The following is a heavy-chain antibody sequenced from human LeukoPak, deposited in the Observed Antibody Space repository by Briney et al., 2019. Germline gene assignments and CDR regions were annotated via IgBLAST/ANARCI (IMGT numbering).Heavy chain of an antibody. CDR1: GYTFTGYY. CDR2: INPNSGNT. Sequence: ASVKVSCKASGYTFTGYYMHWVRQAPGQGLEWMGWINPNSGNTGYAQKFQSRVTMTRNTSISTAYMELSSLRSEDTAVYYCARGADFTPYYMDVWGKGTTVTVSS. CDR3: ARGADFTPYYMDV. V-gene: IGHV1-8*02. D-gene: IGHD3/OR15-3a*01. J-gene: IGHJ6*03.